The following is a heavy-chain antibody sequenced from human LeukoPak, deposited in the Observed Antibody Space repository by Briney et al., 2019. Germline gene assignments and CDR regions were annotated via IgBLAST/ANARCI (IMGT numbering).Heavy chain of an antibody. Sequence: GGSLRLSCAASGFTFDDYAMHWVRQAPGKGLEWASGISWNSGSIGYADSVKGRFTISRDNAKNSLYLQMNSLRAEDMALYYCAKSYSSSWYGAFDIWGQGTMVTVSS. CDR3: AKSYSSSWYGAFDI. D-gene: IGHD6-13*01. CDR2: ISWNSGSI. V-gene: IGHV3-9*03. J-gene: IGHJ3*02. CDR1: GFTFDDYA.